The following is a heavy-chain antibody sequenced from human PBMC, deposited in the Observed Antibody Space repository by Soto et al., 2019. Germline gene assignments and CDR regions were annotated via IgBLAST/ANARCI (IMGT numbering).Heavy chain of an antibody. D-gene: IGHD3-10*01. CDR1: GYTFTSYG. CDR3: ARAHTRVRGGSGIDY. J-gene: IGHJ4*02. Sequence: QVQLVQSGAEVKKPGASVKVSCKASGYTFTSYGISWVRQAPGHGLEWMGWISAYNGNTNYAQKLQGRVTMTTDTSTSTADMELRSRRSDDTAVDYGARAHTRVRGGSGIDYWGQGTLVTVSS. CDR2: ISAYNGNT. V-gene: IGHV1-18*01.